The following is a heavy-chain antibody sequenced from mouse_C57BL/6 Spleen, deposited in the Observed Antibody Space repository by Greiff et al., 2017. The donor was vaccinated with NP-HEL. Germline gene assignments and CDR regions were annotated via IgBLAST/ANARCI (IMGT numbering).Heavy chain of an antibody. J-gene: IGHJ4*01. Sequence: QVQLQQPGAELVKPGASVKLSCKASGYTFTSYWMHWVKQRPGRGLGWIGRIDPNSGGTKYNEKLKSKATLTVDKPSSTAYMQLSSLTSEDSAVYYCARDYDYEGYYAMDYWGQGTSVTVSS. CDR3: ARDYDYEGYYAMDY. V-gene: IGHV1-72*01. CDR1: GYTFTSYW. CDR2: IDPNSGGT. D-gene: IGHD2-4*01.